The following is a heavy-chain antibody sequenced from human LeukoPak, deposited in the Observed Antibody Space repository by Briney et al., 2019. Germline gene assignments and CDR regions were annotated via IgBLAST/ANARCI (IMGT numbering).Heavy chain of an antibody. CDR2: ISGSGGST. V-gene: IGHV3-23*01. CDR3: AKTYYYGSGSYYKPHNWFDP. J-gene: IGHJ5*02. Sequence: GGSLRLSCAASGFTFSSYGMSWVRQAPGKGLEWVSAISGSGGSTYYADSVKGRFTISRDNSKNTLYLQMNSLRAEDTAVYYCAKTYYYGSGSYYKPHNWFDPWGQGTLVTASS. CDR1: GFTFSSYG. D-gene: IGHD3-10*01.